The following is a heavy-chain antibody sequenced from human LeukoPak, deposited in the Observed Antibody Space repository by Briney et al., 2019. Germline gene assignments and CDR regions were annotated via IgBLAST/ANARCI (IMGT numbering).Heavy chain of an antibody. CDR3: ARAYYYDSSGYLPE. V-gene: IGHV3-66*01. CDR1: GFTVSSNY. J-gene: IGHJ4*02. D-gene: IGHD3-22*01. Sequence: GGSLRLSCAASGFTVSSNYMSWVRQAPGKGLEWVSVIYSGGSTYYADSVKGRFTISRDNSKNTLYLQMNSLRAEDTAVYYCARAYYYDSSGYLPEWGQGTLVTVSS. CDR2: IYSGGST.